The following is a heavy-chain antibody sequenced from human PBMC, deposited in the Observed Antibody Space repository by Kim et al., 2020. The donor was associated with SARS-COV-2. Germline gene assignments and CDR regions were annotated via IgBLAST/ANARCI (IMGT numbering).Heavy chain of an antibody. CDR1: GGSISSSSYY. CDR3: ARHQPTSSGYEGYFDY. Sequence: SETLSLTCTVSGGSISSSSYYWGWIRQPPGKGLEWIGSIYYSGSTYYNPSLKRRVTISVDTSKNQFSLKLSSVTAADTAVYYCARHQPTSSGYEGYFDYWGQGTLVTVSS. J-gene: IGHJ4*02. D-gene: IGHD3-22*01. V-gene: IGHV4-39*01. CDR2: IYYSGST.